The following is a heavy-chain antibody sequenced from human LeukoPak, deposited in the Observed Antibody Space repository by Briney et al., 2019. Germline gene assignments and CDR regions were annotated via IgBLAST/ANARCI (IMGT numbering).Heavy chain of an antibody. D-gene: IGHD2/OR15-2a*01. V-gene: IGHV3-30*18. J-gene: IGHJ4*02. CDR1: GFTFSSYG. Sequence: GGSLRLFCAASGFTFSSYGMHWVRQAPGKGLEWVAVISYDGSNKYYADSVKGRFTISRDNSKNTLYLQMNSLRAEDTAVYYCAKTFWYENACFDYRGQGTLVTVSS. CDR3: AKTFWYENACFDY. CDR2: ISYDGSNK.